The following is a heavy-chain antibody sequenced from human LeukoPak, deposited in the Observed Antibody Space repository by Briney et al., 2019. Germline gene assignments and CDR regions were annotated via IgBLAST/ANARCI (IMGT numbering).Heavy chain of an antibody. CDR1: GFTFSTYS. J-gene: IGHJ6*04. Sequence: PGGSLRLSCAASGFTFSTYSMNWVRQAPGKGLEWVSSISSSSSYIYYADSVKGRFTISRDNAKNSLYLQMNSLRAEDTAVYYCAELGITMIGGVWGKGTTVTISS. CDR2: ISSSSSYI. CDR3: AELGITMIGGV. D-gene: IGHD3-10*02. V-gene: IGHV3-21*01.